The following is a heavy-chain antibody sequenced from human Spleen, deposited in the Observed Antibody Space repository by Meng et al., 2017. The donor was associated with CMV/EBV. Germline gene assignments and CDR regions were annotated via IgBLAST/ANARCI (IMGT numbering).Heavy chain of an antibody. CDR2: INPSGGST. CDR1: GYTFTSYY. CDR3: VRDSGSGYFYYYYSGMDV. V-gene: IGHV1-46*01. Sequence: ASVKVSCKASGYTFTSYYMHWVRQAPGQGLEWMGIINPSGGSTSYAQKFQGRVTMTRDTSTSTVYMELNSLTSEDTAVYYCVRDSGSGYFYYYYSGMDVWGQGTAVTVSS. J-gene: IGHJ6*02. D-gene: IGHD3-3*01.